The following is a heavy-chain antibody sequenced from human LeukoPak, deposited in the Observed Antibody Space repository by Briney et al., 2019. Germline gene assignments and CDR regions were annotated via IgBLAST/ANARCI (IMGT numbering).Heavy chain of an antibody. Sequence: GASVKVSCKPSGYTITGYYLHWVRQAPGQGLEWMGWFNPNTGATIYAEKFQGRVTMTRDTSIDTAYMEMRSLRSDDTAVYYCARDRVGSGWPRPWYFEFWGQGTLITVSS. CDR1: GYTITGYY. D-gene: IGHD6-19*01. V-gene: IGHV1-2*02. CDR3: ARDRVGSGWPRPWYFEF. CDR2: FNPNTGAT. J-gene: IGHJ4*02.